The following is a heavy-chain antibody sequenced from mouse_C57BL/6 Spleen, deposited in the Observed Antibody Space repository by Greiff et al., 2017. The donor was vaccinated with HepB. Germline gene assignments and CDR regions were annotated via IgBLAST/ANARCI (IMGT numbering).Heavy chain of an antibody. Sequence: LQQSGPELVKPGASVKMSCKASGYTFTDYNMPGVKQSHGKSLEWIGYINPNNGGTSYNQKFKGKATLTVNEYSSRAYMELRSLTSVDSAVYYCARADYFDYWGQGTTLTVSS. CDR3: ARADYFDY. CDR2: INPNNGGT. CDR1: GYTFTDYN. J-gene: IGHJ2*01. V-gene: IGHV1-22*01.